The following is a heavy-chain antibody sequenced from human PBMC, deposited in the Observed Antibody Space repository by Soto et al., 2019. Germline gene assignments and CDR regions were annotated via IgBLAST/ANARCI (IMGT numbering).Heavy chain of an antibody. CDR3: AKAGPPPGVPPRYYYYYYGMDV. CDR1: GFTFSSYA. V-gene: IGHV3-23*01. D-gene: IGHD1-1*01. Sequence: EVQLLESGGGLVQPGGSLRLSCAASGFTFSSYAMSWVRQAPGKGLEWVSAISGSGGSTYYADSVKGRFTISRDNSKNTQYMQMNSLRAEDTAVYYCAKAGPPPGVPPRYYYYYYGMDVWGQGTTVTVSS. CDR2: ISGSGGST. J-gene: IGHJ6*02.